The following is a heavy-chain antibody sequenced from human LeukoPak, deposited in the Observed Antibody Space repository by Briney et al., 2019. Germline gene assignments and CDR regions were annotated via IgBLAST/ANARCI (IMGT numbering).Heavy chain of an antibody. V-gene: IGHV4-34*01. J-gene: IGHJ4*02. Sequence: SETLSLTCAVYGGSFSGYYWSWIRQPPGKELEWIGEINHSGSTNYNPSLKSRVTISVDTSKNQFSLKLSSVTAADTAVYYCAGVAAAGSGGFDYWGQGTLVTVSS. CDR1: GGSFSGYY. CDR3: AGVAAAGSGGFDY. CDR2: INHSGST. D-gene: IGHD6-13*01.